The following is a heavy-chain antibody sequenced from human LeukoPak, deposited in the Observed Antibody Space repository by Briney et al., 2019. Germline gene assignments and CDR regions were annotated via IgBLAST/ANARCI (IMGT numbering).Heavy chain of an antibody. CDR2: IIPIFGTA. V-gene: IGHV1-69*13. CDR3: ASGPYSSSSEGY. D-gene: IGHD6-6*01. J-gene: IGHJ4*02. CDR1: GGTFPTYA. Sequence: SVKVSCKASGGTFPTYAISWVRQAPGQGLEWMGGIIPIFGTANYAQKFQGRVTITADESTSTAYMELSSLRSEDTAVYYCASGPYSSSSEGYWGQGTLVTVSS.